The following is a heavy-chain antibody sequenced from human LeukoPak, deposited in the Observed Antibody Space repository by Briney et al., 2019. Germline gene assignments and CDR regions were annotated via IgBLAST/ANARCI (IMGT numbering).Heavy chain of an antibody. V-gene: IGHV1-2*04. J-gene: IGHJ4*02. D-gene: IGHD3-16*02. CDR1: GYTFTSYY. Sequence: ASVRVSCKASGYTFTSYYMHWVRQAPGQGLEWMGWINPNSGGTNYAQKFKGWVTLTRDTSINTTYMELSRLASDVTAVYFCARGTPGSYLGYWGQGTLVTVSP. CDR2: INPNSGGT. CDR3: ARGTPGSYLGY.